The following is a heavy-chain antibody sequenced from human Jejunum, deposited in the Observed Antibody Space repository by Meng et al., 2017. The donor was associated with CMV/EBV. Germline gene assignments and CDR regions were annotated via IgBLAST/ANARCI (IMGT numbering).Heavy chain of an antibody. CDR1: GYPFSNYW. Sequence: CEGFGYPFSNYWIGWVRQTPGKGLGCMGIIYPGDSDPRNRPSVPGQVTISIDKATSTAYLQWSSLRASDTAIYYCGRGGGSRGFDPWGQGTVVTVSS. CDR3: GRGGGSRGFDP. J-gene: IGHJ5*02. D-gene: IGHD3-16*01. CDR2: IYPGDSDP. V-gene: IGHV5-51*01.